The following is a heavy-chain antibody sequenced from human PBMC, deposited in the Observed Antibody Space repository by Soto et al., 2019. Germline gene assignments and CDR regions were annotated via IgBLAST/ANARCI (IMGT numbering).Heavy chain of an antibody. J-gene: IGHJ5*02. CDR3: AADIAAAGTNWFDP. V-gene: IGHV1-58*01. CDR1: GFTFTSSA. D-gene: IGHD6-13*01. Sequence: GASVKVSCKASGFTFTSSAVQWVRQARGQRLEWIGWIVVGSGNTNYAQKFQERVTITRDMSTSTAYMELSSLRSEDTAVYYCAADIAAAGTNWFDPWGQGTLVTVSS. CDR2: IVVGSGNT.